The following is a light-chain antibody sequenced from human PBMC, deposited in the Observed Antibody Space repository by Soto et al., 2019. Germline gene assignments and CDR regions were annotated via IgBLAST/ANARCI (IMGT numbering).Light chain of an antibody. CDR3: QSYDSSLSGSTV. CDR2: DNN. CDR1: SSNIGAGYD. Sequence: QSVLTQPPSVSGAPGQRVTISCTGTSSNIGAGYDVHWYQQFSGTAPRLLIYDNNSRPSGVPDRFSASKSGTSASLAITGLQAEDEADYYCQSYDSSLSGSTVFGTGTKVTVL. J-gene: IGLJ1*01. V-gene: IGLV1-40*01.